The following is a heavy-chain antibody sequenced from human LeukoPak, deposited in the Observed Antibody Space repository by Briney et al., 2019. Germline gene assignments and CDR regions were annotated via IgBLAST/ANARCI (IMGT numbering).Heavy chain of an antibody. CDR3: ASLYYGGNNFDY. D-gene: IGHD4-23*01. CDR1: KFTVSSKY. V-gene: IGHV3-66*01. Sequence: GGSLRLSCAASKFTVSSKYMSWVRQAPGKGLEWVSVCRLREGQIHHLQRQFQEHAVSSNEQPRAEDTAVYYCASLYYGGNNFDYWGQGTLVTVSS. J-gene: IGHJ4*02.